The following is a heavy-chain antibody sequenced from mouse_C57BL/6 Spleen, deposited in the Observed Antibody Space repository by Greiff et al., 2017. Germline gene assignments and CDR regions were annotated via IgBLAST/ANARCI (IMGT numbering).Heavy chain of an antibody. J-gene: IGHJ3*01. CDR3: GREDSPRLGPVSY. CDR1: GYAFSSSW. CDR2: IYPGDGDT. D-gene: IGHD3-3*01. Sequence: QVQLQQSGPELVKPGASVKISCKASGYAFSSSWMNWVKQRPGKGLEWIGRIYPGDGDTNYNGKFKGKATLTADKSSSTAYMQLSSLTSEDSAVYFCGREDSPRLGPVSYWGQGTLVTVSA. V-gene: IGHV1-82*01.